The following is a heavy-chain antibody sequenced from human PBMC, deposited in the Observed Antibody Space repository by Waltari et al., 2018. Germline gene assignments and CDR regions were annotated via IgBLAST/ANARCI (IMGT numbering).Heavy chain of an antibody. J-gene: IGHJ4*02. D-gene: IGHD3-10*01. Sequence: EVQLVESGGGFVQPGGSLKLSCAASRFTFSGSAMHWVRQASGKGLEWVGRIRSKANSYATAYAASVKGRFTISRDDSKNTAYLQMNSLKTEDTAVYYCTSPYGSRDYWGQGTLVTVSS. CDR3: TSPYGSRDY. CDR2: IRSKANSYAT. V-gene: IGHV3-73*01. CDR1: RFTFSGSA.